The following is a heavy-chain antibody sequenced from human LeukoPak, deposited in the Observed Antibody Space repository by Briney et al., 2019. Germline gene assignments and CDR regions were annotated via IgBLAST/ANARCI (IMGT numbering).Heavy chain of an antibody. CDR1: GYTFTGYY. CDR2: INPNSGDT. J-gene: IGHJ4*02. D-gene: IGHD4-17*01. Sequence: ASVKVSCKASGYTFTGYYIHWVRQAPGQGLEWMGWINPNSGDTNYAQKFQGRVTLTRDTSISTAYMELSSLRSDDTAVYYCARAGIYGDSDTFDYWGQGTLVTGSS. CDR3: ARAGIYGDSDTFDY. V-gene: IGHV1-2*02.